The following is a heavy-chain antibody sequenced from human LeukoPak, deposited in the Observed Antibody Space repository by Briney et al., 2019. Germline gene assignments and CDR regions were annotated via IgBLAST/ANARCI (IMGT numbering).Heavy chain of an antibody. V-gene: IGHV4-31*03. J-gene: IGHJ6*02. CDR3: ARSDYGEGYGMDV. CDR2: IYYSGST. D-gene: IGHD4-17*01. Sequence: PSQTLSLTCTVSGGSISSGGYYWSWIRQPPGKGLEWIGYIYYSGSTYYNPSLKSRVTISVDTSRNQFSLKLSSVTAADTAVYYCARSDYGEGYGMDVWGQGTTVTVSS. CDR1: GGSISSGGYY.